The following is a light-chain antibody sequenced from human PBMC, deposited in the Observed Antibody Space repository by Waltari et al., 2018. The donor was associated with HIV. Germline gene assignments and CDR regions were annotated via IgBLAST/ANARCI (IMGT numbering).Light chain of an antibody. J-gene: IGKJ4*01. V-gene: IGKV1-39*01. CDR1: QTIETY. CDR3: QQSYSTPLT. Sequence: EIQLTQSPSSLSASRGDKVTISCRASQTIETYLNWYHQKPGKAPNLLIHGASSRQSGVPSRFSGSWSGTQFTLTISSLQPEDCGIYYCQQSYSTPLTFGGGTKL. CDR2: GAS.